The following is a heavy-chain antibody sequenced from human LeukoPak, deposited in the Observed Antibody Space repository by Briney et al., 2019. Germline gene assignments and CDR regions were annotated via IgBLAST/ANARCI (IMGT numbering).Heavy chain of an antibody. V-gene: IGHV1-69*13. CDR1: GGTFRSYA. CDR2: IIPIFGTA. J-gene: IGHJ5*02. D-gene: IGHD2-2*01. Sequence: SVKVSCKASGGTFRSYAISWVRQAPGQGLEWMGGIIPIFGTANYAQKFQGRVTITADESMSTAYMELSSLRSEDTAVYYCARGGYCSSTSCYHPYNWFDPWGQGTLVTVSS. CDR3: ARGGYCSSTSCYHPYNWFDP.